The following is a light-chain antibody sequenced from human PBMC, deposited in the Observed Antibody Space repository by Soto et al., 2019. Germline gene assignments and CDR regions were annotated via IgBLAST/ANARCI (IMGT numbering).Light chain of an antibody. J-gene: IGLJ1*01. CDR1: SSDVGGYNY. V-gene: IGLV2-8*01. CDR2: EVS. Sequence: QSALTQPPSASGSPGQSVTISCTGTSSDVGGYNYVSWHQQHPGKAPKLMIYEVSKRPSGVPDRFSGSKSGNTASLTVSGLQAEDEADYYCSSYAGSNIDYVFGTGTKLTVL. CDR3: SSYAGSNIDYV.